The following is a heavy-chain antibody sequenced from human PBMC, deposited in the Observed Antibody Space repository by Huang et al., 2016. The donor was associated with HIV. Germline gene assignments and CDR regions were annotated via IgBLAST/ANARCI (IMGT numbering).Heavy chain of an antibody. J-gene: IGHJ4*02. D-gene: IGHD4-17*01. CDR3: ARGQLGSYGDYDVLY. CDR1: GGTFSKYA. Sequence: QVQLVQSGAEVKTPGSSVTVCCKASGGTFSKYAISWVRQAPGQGLEGSGRINPMFGTPNYARKFQGRVTITADDSTSTTYVEVSSLRSEDTALYYCARGQLGSYGDYDVLYWGQGTLVTVSS. V-gene: IGHV1-69*13. CDR2: INPMFGTP.